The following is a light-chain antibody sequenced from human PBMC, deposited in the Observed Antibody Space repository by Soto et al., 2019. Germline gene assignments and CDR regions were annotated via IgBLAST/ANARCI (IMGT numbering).Light chain of an antibody. CDR1: QSVSSC. CDR3: QQRSNWPSP. J-gene: IGKJ2*01. V-gene: IGKV3-11*01. CDR2: DAS. Sequence: EIVLTQSPATLSLSPGERATLSCRASQSVSSCLAWYQQKPGQAPRLLIYDASNRATGIPARFSGSGSGTDFTLTISSLEPEDFAVYYCQQRSNWPSPFGQGTKLEIK.